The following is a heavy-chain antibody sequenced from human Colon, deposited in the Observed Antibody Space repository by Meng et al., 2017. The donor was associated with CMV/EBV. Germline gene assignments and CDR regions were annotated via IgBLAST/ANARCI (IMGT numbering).Heavy chain of an antibody. CDR1: GYTFTPYY. CDR2: MLPKTGAL. V-gene: IGHV1-2*02. J-gene: IGHJ4*02. Sequence: QVQLLPSGAEGSQPRAAVNVSCKASGYTFTPYYIHWVRQAPGQGLEWVGCMLPKTGALDYAQKFRGRITLTTDTSITTAYMELSGLTSDDTAVYYCIRENWYYDYCGLGTLVTVSS. D-gene: IGHD1-1*01. CDR3: IRENWYYDY.